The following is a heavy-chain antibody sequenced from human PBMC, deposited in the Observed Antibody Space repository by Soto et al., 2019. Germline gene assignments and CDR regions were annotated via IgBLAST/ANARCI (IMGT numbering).Heavy chain of an antibody. CDR2: MYPGDSDT. CDR1: GYSFTSYW. Sequence: GESLKISFKGSGYSFTSYWIAGLRQMPGKGLEWMGIMYPGDSDTRYSPSFQVQVTISADKSISPAYLQWSSLKASETAMYYCARVVVGATYTFDYWGQGTLVTVS. V-gene: IGHV5-51*01. D-gene: IGHD2-15*01. CDR3: ARVVVGATYTFDY. J-gene: IGHJ4*02.